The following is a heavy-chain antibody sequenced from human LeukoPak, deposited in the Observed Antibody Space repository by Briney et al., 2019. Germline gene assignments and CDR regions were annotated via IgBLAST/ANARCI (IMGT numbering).Heavy chain of an antibody. CDR2: INTDGSST. V-gene: IGHV3-74*01. CDR3: ARVGYDFWSGYYTGEFDY. D-gene: IGHD3-3*01. J-gene: IGHJ4*02. CDR1: GFSFRSYW. Sequence: GGSLRLSCATSGFSFRSYWMHWVRQAPGKGLVWVSRINTDGSSTSYADSVKGRFTISRDNAKNTLYLQMNSLRAEDTAVYYCARVGYDFWSGYYTGEFDYWGQGTLVTVSS.